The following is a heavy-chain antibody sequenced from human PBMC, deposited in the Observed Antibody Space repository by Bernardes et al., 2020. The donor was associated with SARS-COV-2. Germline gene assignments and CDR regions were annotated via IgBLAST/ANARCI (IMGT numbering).Heavy chain of an antibody. Sequence: TLTLTCAVYGGSFRGSYWSWIRQPPGPGLAWIGEINHSGRTHYNPSLKSRVTISVDTSKNQFSLKLSSVTAADTAVYYCARAHIAAAGTSYYYYYGRDGWGKGTTVNVS. CDR1: GGSFRGSY. CDR3: ARAHIAAAGTSYYYYYGRDG. V-gene: IGHV4-34*01. J-gene: IGHJ6*04. D-gene: IGHD6-13*01. CDR2: INHSGRT.